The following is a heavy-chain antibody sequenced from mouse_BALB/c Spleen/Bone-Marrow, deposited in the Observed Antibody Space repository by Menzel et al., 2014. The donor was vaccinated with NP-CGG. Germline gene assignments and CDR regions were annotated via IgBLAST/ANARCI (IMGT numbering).Heavy chain of an antibody. D-gene: IGHD1-2*01. Sequence: EVMLVESGGGLVQPGGSLKLSCAASGFTFSSYTMSWVRQTPEKRLEWVAYISNGGGSTYYPDTVKGRFTISRDNAKNTLYLQMSSLKSEDTAMYYSARRYDYGYGPFAYWGQGTLVTVSA. J-gene: IGHJ3*01. V-gene: IGHV5-12-2*01. CDR1: GFTFSSYT. CDR3: ARRYDYGYGPFAY. CDR2: ISNGGGST.